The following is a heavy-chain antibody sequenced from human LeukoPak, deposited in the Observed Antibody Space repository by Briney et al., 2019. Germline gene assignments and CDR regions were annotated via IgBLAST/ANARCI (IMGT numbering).Heavy chain of an antibody. CDR2: IYYSGST. CDR3: ARLSRPGPFWGGYSFDY. CDR1: GGSISSSSYY. J-gene: IGHJ4*02. V-gene: IGHV4-39*01. Sequence: SETLSLTCTVSGGSISSSSYYWGWIRQPPGKGLEWIGSIYYSGSTYYNPSLKSRVTISVDTSKNQFSLKLSSVTAADTAVYYCARLSRPGPFWGGYSFDYWGQGTLVTVSS. D-gene: IGHD3-3*01.